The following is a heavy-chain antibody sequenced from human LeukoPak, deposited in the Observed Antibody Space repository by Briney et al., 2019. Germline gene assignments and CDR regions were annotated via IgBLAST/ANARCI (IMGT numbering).Heavy chain of an antibody. V-gene: IGHV4-39*01. J-gene: IGHJ4*02. CDR1: GGSISSSDSS. D-gene: IGHD6-19*01. CDR3: ARHKSGSGWYWYFDY. Sequence: SETLSLTCTVFGGSISSSDSSWGWIRQPPGKGLEWIGSIFYSGSTYYNPSLKSRVTISVDTSKNQFSLKLTSVTAADTAVYSCARHKSGSGWYWYFDYWGQGTRVTASS. CDR2: IFYSGST.